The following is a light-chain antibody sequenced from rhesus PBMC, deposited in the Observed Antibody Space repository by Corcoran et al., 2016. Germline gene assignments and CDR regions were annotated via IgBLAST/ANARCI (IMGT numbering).Light chain of an antibody. CDR2: EVS. CDR3: MQGIEFPFT. Sequence: DIVMTQTPLSLPVTPGELASISCRSSQSLLDSEDGNTYLDWYLQKPGQSPQLLIYEVSNRASGVPDRFSGSGSDTDFTLKISRVEAEDVGVYYCMQGIEFPFTFGPGTKLDIK. V-gene: IGKV2-104*02. J-gene: IGKJ3*01. CDR1: QSLLDSEDGNTY.